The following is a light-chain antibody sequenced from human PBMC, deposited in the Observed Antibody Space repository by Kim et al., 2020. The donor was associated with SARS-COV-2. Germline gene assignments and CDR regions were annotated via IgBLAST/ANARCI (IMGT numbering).Light chain of an antibody. V-gene: IGKV1-16*02. Sequence: DIQMIQSPSSMSASVGDSVTITCRASQDISNNLAWYQQKPGKAPKSLIFGASTLQSGVPSKFSGSGSGTDFSLTISGLQTEDFATYYCQQYDIYPLTFGGGTKVDIK. J-gene: IGKJ4*01. CDR3: QQYDIYPLT. CDR1: QDISNN. CDR2: GAS.